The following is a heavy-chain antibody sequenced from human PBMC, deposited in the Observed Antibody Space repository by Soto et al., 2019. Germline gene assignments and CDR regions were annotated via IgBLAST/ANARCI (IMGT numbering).Heavy chain of an antibody. CDR1: GCFISSYY. V-gene: IGHV4-59*01. Sequence: PSEALSLTCTVSGCFISSYYWSWIRQPPGKGLEWIGYIYYSGSTNYNPSLKSRVTISVDTSKNQFSLKLSSVTAADTAVYYCARGQISITVAVRQETHFYHWSQGTLVTVSS. CDR2: IYYSGST. CDR3: ARGQISITVAVRQETHFYH. D-gene: IGHD6-19*01. J-gene: IGHJ5*02.